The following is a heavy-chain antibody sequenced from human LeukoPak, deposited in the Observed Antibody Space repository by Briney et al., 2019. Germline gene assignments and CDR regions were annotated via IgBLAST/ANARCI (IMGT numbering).Heavy chain of an antibody. CDR3: ARGYSSTPADY. J-gene: IGHJ4*02. V-gene: IGHV4-30-4*01. CDR2: IYYSGST. D-gene: IGHD6-13*01. Sequence: SETLSLTCTVSGGSISSGDYYWSWIRQPPGTGLEWIGYIYYSGSTYHNPSLKSRVTISVDTSKNQFSLKLSSVTAADTAVYYCARGYSSTPADYWGQGTLVTVSS. CDR1: GGSISSGDYY.